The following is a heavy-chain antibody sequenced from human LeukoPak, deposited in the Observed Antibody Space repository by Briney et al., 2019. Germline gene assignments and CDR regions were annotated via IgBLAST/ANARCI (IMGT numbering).Heavy chain of an antibody. CDR2: ISSSSSYI. CDR1: GFTFSSYS. D-gene: IGHD6-19*01. CDR3: ARGKQQWLVPDFDY. Sequence: PGGSLRLSCAASGFTFSSYSMNWVRQAPGKGLEWVSSISSSSSYIYYADSVKGRFTISRDNAKNSLYLQMNSLRAEDTAVYYCARGKQQWLVPDFDYWGQGALVTVSS. V-gene: IGHV3-21*01. J-gene: IGHJ4*02.